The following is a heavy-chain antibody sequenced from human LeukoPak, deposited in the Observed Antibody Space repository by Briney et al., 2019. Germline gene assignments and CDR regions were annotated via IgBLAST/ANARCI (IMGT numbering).Heavy chain of an antibody. Sequence: GASVKVSCKASGYTFTGYYMHWVRQAPGQGLEWMGWINPNSGGTNYAQKFQGRVTMTRDTSISTAYMELSRLRSDDTAVYFCARDGPYDSGAFHFWGQGTMVTVSS. D-gene: IGHD3-22*01. V-gene: IGHV1-2*02. CDR2: INPNSGGT. CDR3: ARDGPYDSGAFHF. CDR1: GYTFTGYY. J-gene: IGHJ3*01.